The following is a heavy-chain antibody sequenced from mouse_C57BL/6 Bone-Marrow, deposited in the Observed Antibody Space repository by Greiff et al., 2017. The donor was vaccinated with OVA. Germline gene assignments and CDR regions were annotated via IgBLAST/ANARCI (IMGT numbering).Heavy chain of an antibody. Sequence: EVKLQESGGGLVKPGGSLKLSCAASGFTFSDYGMHWVRQAPEKGLEWVAYISRGSSTIYYADTVKGRFTIARDNAKNTLFLQLTSLRSEDTAVYYCARTIYDGYYRYFDVWGTGTTVTVSS. D-gene: IGHD2-3*01. CDR3: ARTIYDGYYRYFDV. CDR1: GFTFSDYG. CDR2: ISRGSSTI. J-gene: IGHJ1*03. V-gene: IGHV5-17*01.